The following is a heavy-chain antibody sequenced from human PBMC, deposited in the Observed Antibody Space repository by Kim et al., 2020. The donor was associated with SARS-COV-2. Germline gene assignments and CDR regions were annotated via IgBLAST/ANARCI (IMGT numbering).Heavy chain of an antibody. V-gene: IGHV3-13*01. D-gene: IGHD2-21*01. Sequence: GGSLRLSCAASGFTFSSYDMHWVRQTTGKGLEWVSAIGTAGDTYYPGSVKGRFTISRENAKNSLYLQMNSQNAGDKTVYYCAREHTDYYGMDVWGQGTTVSVSS. CDR3: AREHTDYYGMDV. CDR2: IGTAGDT. CDR1: GFTFSSYD. J-gene: IGHJ6*02.